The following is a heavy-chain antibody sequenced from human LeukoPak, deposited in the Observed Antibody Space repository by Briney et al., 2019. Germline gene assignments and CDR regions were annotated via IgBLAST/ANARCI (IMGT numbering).Heavy chain of an antibody. J-gene: IGHJ4*02. CDR3: AKDITGGRSSPYFDS. Sequence: GGSLRLSCAASGFTFDAYAMRWVRQAPGKGLEWVSGISWNGGGMGYAVSVKGRFTISRDNAKNFLYLQMNSLRDEDTALYYCAKDITGGRSSPYFDSWGQGTLVTVSS. CDR2: ISWNGGGM. CDR1: GFTFDAYA. D-gene: IGHD6-6*01. V-gene: IGHV3-9*01.